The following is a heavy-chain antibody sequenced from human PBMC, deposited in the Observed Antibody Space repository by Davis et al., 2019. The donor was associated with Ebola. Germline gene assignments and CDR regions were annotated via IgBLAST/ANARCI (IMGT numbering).Heavy chain of an antibody. J-gene: IGHJ6*04. V-gene: IGHV6-1*01. CDR1: GDSVSTAG. D-gene: IGHD5-12*01. CDR2: TYYESKRYI. Sequence: HSQTLSLTCAISGDSVSTAGWNWLRHSPSRGLEWLGRTYYESKRYIDYAPFVRSRITINPDTAKNQLSLQVDSVTPEDTAVYYCARGWLRTGMDVWGKGTTVTVSS. CDR3: ARGWLRTGMDV.